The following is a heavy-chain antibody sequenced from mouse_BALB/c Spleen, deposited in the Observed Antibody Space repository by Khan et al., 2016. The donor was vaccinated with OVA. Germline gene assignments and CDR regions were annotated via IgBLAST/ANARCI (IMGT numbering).Heavy chain of an antibody. J-gene: IGHJ2*01. CDR2: IWAGGDT. CDR3: ARDGYYFDY. V-gene: IGHV2-9*02. D-gene: IGHD2-2*01. Sequence: QVQLKQSGPGLVAPSQSLSITCTVSGFSLSSFGIYWVRQPPGKGLEWLGVIWAGGDTNYNSALMSRLSISKDNSKCQVFLKMNSLQTDDTAIYYCARDGYYFDYWGQGTTVTVSS. CDR1: GFSLSSFG.